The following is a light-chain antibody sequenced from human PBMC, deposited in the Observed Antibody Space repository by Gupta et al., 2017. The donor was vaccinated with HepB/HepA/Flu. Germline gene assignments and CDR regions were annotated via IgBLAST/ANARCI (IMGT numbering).Light chain of an antibody. V-gene: IGKV3-11*01. CDR2: DTS. Sequence: EIVLTQSPATLSLSPGERAALSCRASQKINTLLAWYRQTPGQAPRLLIYDTSYRDTDIPARFSGSGSGKYVTLIISDREPEDSAVYYCQHPSDWPKYSLGQGTKLEI. CDR1: QKINTL. CDR3: QHPSDWPKYS. J-gene: IGKJ2*01.